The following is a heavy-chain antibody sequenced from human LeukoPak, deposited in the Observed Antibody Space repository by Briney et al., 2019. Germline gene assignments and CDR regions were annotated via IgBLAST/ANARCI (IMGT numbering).Heavy chain of an antibody. CDR2: IWYDGSNK. D-gene: IGHD5-18*01. CDR3: AREYGGYSYGYGVEY. V-gene: IGHV3-33*01. J-gene: IGHJ4*02. CDR1: GFTFSSYG. Sequence: GGSLRLSCAASGFTFSSYGMHWVRQAPGKGLEWVAVIWYDGSNKYYADSVKGRFIISRDNSKNTLYLQMNSLRAEDTAVYYCAREYGGYSYGYGVEYWGQGTLVTVSS.